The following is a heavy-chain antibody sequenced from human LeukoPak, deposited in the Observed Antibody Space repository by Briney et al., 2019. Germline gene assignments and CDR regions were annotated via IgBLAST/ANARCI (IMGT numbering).Heavy chain of an antibody. CDR3: AREWYYFDSSGFFSRGLDY. V-gene: IGHV3-33*08. CDR1: GFTFSSYA. Sequence: PGRSLRLSCAASGFTFSSYAMHWVRQAPGKGLEWVAVIWYDGNNKYYADSVKGRFTISRDNSKNTLYLQMNSLRAEDTAVYYCAREWYYFDSSGFFSRGLDYWGQGTLVTVSS. J-gene: IGHJ4*02. CDR2: IWYDGNNK. D-gene: IGHD3-22*01.